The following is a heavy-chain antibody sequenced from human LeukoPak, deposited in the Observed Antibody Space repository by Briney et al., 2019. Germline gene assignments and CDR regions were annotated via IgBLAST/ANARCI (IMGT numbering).Heavy chain of an antibody. CDR1: GYSFTSYW. CDR2: IYPGDSDT. J-gene: IGHJ6*03. Sequence: GESLKISCKGSGYSFTSYWIGWVRQMPGKGLEWMGIIYPGDSDTRYSPSFQGQVTISADKSISTAYLQWSSLKASDTAMYYCARHRQERLAYYYSSGSYRELYMDVWGKGTTVTVSS. CDR3: ARHRQERLAYYYSSGSYRELYMDV. D-gene: IGHD3-10*01. V-gene: IGHV5-51*01.